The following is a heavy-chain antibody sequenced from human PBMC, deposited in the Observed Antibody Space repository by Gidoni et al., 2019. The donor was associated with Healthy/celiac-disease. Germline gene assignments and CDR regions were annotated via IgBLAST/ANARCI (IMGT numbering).Heavy chain of an antibody. CDR1: GYPFTSSE. Sequence: QVQLVQSGAEVQTPGASVKVPCKASGYPFTSSEFNWVRQATGQGLAWMGWMNPNSGNTGYAQKFQGRVTMTRNTSISTAYMELSSLRSEDTAVYYCAREGYDYVWGSYRNWFDPWGQGTLVTVSS. J-gene: IGHJ5*02. CDR3: AREGYDYVWGSYRNWFDP. V-gene: IGHV1-8*01. CDR2: MNPNSGNT. D-gene: IGHD3-16*02.